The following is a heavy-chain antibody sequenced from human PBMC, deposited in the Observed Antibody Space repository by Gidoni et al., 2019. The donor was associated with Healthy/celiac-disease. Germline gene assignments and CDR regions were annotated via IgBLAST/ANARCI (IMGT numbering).Heavy chain of an antibody. D-gene: IGHD6-19*01. CDR3: TRHSERNSSGWDH. Sequence: EVQLVESGGGLVQPGGPLKLYCAASGFTFSCSAMHWVRQASGKGLEWVGRIRSKANSYATAYAASVKGRFTISRDDSKNTAYLQMNSLKTEDTAVYYCTRHSERNSSGWDHWGQGTLVTVSS. CDR2: IRSKANSYAT. CDR1: GFTFSCSA. V-gene: IGHV3-73*01. J-gene: IGHJ4*02.